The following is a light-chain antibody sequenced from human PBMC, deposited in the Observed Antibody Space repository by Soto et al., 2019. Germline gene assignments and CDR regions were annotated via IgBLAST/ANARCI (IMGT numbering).Light chain of an antibody. J-gene: IGKJ3*01. CDR2: DAS. Sequence: EIVLTQSPGTLSLSPGESATLSCRASQGSGRYLAWLQQKPGQAPRLLIYDASTRATGIPARFNGSGSRTDFTLTISSLEHEDFAVYYCQQRSNWPLTFGPGTKVEIK. CDR3: QQRSNWPLT. CDR1: QGSGRY. V-gene: IGKV3-11*01.